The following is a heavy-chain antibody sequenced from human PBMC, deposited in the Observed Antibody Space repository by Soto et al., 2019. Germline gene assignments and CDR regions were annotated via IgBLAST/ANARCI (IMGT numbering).Heavy chain of an antibody. CDR3: ATEGAGWSGYYTAHYYYYGMDV. D-gene: IGHD3-3*01. V-gene: IGHV3-74*01. J-gene: IGHJ6*02. Sequence: GGSLRLSCAASGFTFSSYWMHWVRQAPGKGLVWVSRINSDGSSTSYADSVKGRFTISRDNAKNTLYLQMNSLRAEDTAVYYCATEGAGWSGYYTAHYYYYGMDVWGQGTTVTVSS. CDR2: INSDGSST. CDR1: GFTFSSYW.